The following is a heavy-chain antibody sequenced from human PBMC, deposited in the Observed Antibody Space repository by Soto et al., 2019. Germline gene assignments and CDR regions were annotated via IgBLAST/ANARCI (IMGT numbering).Heavy chain of an antibody. CDR3: AKGEMAKIRNPFNP. D-gene: IGHD5-12*01. V-gene: IGHV3-23*01. CDR2: LSRSGGAT. Sequence: GSLRLSCVTSALSLTSCSMSWVRQTPGKGLEWVSALSRSGGATYDADSEKGRFTISRDTSTNTLYLQKNNLRADDTAIYYCAKGEMAKIRNPFNPWGQGTLVTVFS. J-gene: IGHJ5*02. CDR1: ALSLTSCS.